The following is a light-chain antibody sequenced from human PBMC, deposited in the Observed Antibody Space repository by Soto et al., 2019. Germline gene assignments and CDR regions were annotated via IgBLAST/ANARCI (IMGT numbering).Light chain of an antibody. CDR1: QSVSSY. CDR2: DAS. CDR3: QQRSNWPPVYT. Sequence: EIVLTQSPATLSLSPGERATLSCRASQSVSSYLAWYQQKPGQAPRLLIYDASNRATGIPARFSGSVSGTDFTLTISSLAPEDFAVYYCQQRSNWPPVYTFGQGTKLEIK. V-gene: IGKV3-11*01. J-gene: IGKJ2*01.